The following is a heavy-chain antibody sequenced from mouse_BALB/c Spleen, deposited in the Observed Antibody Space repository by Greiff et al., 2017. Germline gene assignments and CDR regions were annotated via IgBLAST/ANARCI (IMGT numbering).Heavy chain of an antibody. CDR2: INPSSGYT. V-gene: IGHV1-4*01. CDR3: ARAREDYDVGFAY. Sequence: VQLQQSGAELARPGASVKMSCKASGYTFTSYTMPWVKQRPGQGLEWIGYINPSSGYTNYNQKFKDKATLTADKSSSTAYRQLSSLTSEDSAVYYCARAREDYDVGFAYWGQGTLVTVSA. J-gene: IGHJ3*01. D-gene: IGHD2-4*01. CDR1: GYTFTSYT.